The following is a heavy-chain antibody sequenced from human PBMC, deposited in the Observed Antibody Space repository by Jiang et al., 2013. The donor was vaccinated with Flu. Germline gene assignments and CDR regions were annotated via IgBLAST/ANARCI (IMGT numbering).Heavy chain of an antibody. CDR2: IYPDDSDT. V-gene: IGHV5-51*01. D-gene: IGHD1-26*01. J-gene: IGHJ6*02. CDR3: ARHEVGRDYYYYGMDV. Sequence: WVRQMPGKGLEWMGIIYPDDSDTRYSPSFQGQVTISADKSISTAYLQWSSLKASDTAMYYCARHEVGRDYYYYGMDVWGQGTTVTVSS.